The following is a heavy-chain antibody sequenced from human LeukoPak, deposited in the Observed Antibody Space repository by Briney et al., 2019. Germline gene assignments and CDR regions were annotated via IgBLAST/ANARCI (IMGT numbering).Heavy chain of an antibody. J-gene: IGHJ5*02. CDR1: GFTFSSYA. V-gene: IGHV3-23*01. CDR3: ATSPTFDP. CDR2: ISGSGDNT. Sequence: GGSLRLSCAASGFTFSSYAMSWVRQAPGKGLEWVSAISGSGDNTYYADSVKGRFTISRDNSKNTLYLQMNNLRAEDTAVYYCATSPTFDPWGQGTLVTVSS.